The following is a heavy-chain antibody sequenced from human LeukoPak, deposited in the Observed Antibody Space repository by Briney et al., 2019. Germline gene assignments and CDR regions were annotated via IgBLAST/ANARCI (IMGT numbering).Heavy chain of an antibody. CDR1: GASISGSGYY. V-gene: IGHV4-39*01. CDR2: IYDSGST. Sequence: SETLSLTCTVSGASISGSGYYWGWIRQPPGKGLEWIGNIYDSGSTYYNPSLKSRVTISVDTSKNQFSLKLSSVTAADTAVYYCARHGHEIWFRELFSTNWFDPWGQGTLVTVSS. J-gene: IGHJ5*02. D-gene: IGHD3-10*01. CDR3: ARHGHEIWFRELFSTNWFDP.